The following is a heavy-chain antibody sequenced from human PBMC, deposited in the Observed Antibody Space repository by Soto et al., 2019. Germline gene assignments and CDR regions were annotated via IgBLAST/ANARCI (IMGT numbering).Heavy chain of an antibody. Sequence: ASVKVSCKAPRDTFTSYYINWVRQAPGQGLEWMGVINPHGGSTAYAQKFKGRVTLTRDTSASTGYMEVSSLTSEDTAMYYCARSSGGNFGIIIEGTNWFDPWGQGTLVTVSS. J-gene: IGHJ5*02. CDR3: ARSSGGNFGIIIEGTNWFDP. D-gene: IGHD1-26*01. CDR1: RDTFTSYY. V-gene: IGHV1-46*01. CDR2: INPHGGST.